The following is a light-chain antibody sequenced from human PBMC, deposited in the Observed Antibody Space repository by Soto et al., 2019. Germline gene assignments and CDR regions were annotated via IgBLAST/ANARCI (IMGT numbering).Light chain of an antibody. CDR1: QTICTW. J-gene: IGKJ2*01. CDR2: KAS. Sequence: DIQLTQSPSTLSASVGDRVIITCRARQTICTWLAWYQERPGKATKLLIYKASTLERGVPSRFSGSGAGSEFNLSISNLQPEDFASYYCHLYNTYSPTLGQGTKLDI. CDR3: HLYNTYSPT. V-gene: IGKV1-5*03.